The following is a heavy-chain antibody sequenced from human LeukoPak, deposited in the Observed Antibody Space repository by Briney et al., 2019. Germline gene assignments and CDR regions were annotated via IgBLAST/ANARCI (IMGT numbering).Heavy chain of an antibody. V-gene: IGHV4-59*01. J-gene: IGHJ6*02. CDR1: GGSISSYY. CDR3: AREGGSFYYYYGMDV. CDR2: IYYSGST. Sequence: SETLSLTCTVSGGSISSYYWSWLRQPPGKGLEWMGYIYYSGSTNYNPSLKSRVTISVDTSKNQFSLKLSSVTAADTAVYYCAREGGSFYYYYGMDVWGQGTTVTVSS. D-gene: IGHD1-26*01.